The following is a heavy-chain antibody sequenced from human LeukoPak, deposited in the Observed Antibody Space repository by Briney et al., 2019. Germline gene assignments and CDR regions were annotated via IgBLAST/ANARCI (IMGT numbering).Heavy chain of an antibody. CDR3: ARGSGCLRY. J-gene: IGHJ4*02. Sequence: PSETLSLTCAVYGGSFSCYYWSWIRPPPGRGREWIGEINHSGSTNYNPTLKSRVTIAADTSKYQFSLKLSSVTAADTAVYYCARGSGCLRYWGQGTLVTVSS. V-gene: IGHV4-34*01. CDR1: GGSFSCYY. D-gene: IGHD5/OR15-5a*01. CDR2: INHSGST.